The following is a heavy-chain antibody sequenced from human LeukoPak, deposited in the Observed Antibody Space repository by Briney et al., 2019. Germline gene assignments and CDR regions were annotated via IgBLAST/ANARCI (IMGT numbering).Heavy chain of an antibody. CDR3: ARPQCRSRSVAGTEGLDY. CDR2: INPSGGST. Sequence: GASVKVSCKXSGYTFTSYYMHWVRQTPGQGLEWMGIINPSGGSTSYAQKFQGRVTMTRDTSTSTVYMELSSLRSEDTAVYYCARPQCRSRSVAGTEGLDYWGQGTLVTVSS. J-gene: IGHJ4*02. V-gene: IGHV1-46*03. D-gene: IGHD6-19*01. CDR1: GYTFTSYY.